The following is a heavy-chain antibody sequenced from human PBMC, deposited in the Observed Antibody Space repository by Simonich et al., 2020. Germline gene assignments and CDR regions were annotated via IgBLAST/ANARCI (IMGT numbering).Heavy chain of an antibody. Sequence: EVQLLESGGGLVQPGGSLRLSCAAFGFTFSSYAMSWVRQAPGKGRELVSAMSGSGGSTYYADSVKGRFTISRDNSKNTLYLQMNSLRAEDTAVYYCATYYFDYWGQGTLVTVSS. CDR3: ATYYFDY. V-gene: IGHV3-23*01. J-gene: IGHJ4*02. CDR1: GFTFSSYA. CDR2: MSGSGGST.